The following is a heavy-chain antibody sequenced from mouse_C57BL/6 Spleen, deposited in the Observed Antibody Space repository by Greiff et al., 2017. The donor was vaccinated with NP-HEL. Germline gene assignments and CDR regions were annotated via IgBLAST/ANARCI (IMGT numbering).Heavy chain of an antibody. CDR1: GFTFSSYA. J-gene: IGHJ4*01. CDR2: ISDGGSYT. V-gene: IGHV5-4*01. Sequence: EVKLVESGGGLVKPGGSLKLSCAASGFTFSSYAMSWVRQTPEKRLEWVATISDGGSYTYYPDNVKGRFTISRDNAKNNLYLQMSHLKSEDTAIYYCARDERNAMDDWGQGTSVTVSS. CDR3: ARDERNAMDD.